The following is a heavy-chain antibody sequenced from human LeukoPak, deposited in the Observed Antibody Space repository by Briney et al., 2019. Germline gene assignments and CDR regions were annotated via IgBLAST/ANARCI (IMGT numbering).Heavy chain of an antibody. CDR3: ARSELGYNYYYMDV. D-gene: IGHD3-10*01. J-gene: IGHJ6*03. CDR2: ISSSSYI. V-gene: IGHV3-69-1*01. CDR1: GFTFSNYY. Sequence: PGGSLRLSCAASGFTFSNYYMTWVRQAPGKGLEWVSSISSSSYIYYADSVKGRFTISRDNAKKSLYLQMNSLRAEDTAVYYCARSELGYNYYYMDVWGKGTTVTISS.